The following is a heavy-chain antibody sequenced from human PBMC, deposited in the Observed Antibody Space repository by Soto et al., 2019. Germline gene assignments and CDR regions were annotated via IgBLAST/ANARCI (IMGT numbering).Heavy chain of an antibody. Sequence: PXGTLSLTCAVYGGSFSGYYWSWIRQPPGKGLEWVGEINHSGSTNYNPSLKSRVTISVDTSKNQFSLKLSSVTAADTAVYYCARGRWIQLWLRGYYFDYWGQGTLVTVSS. D-gene: IGHD5-18*01. CDR2: INHSGST. CDR3: ARGRWIQLWLRGYYFDY. J-gene: IGHJ4*02. V-gene: IGHV4-34*01. CDR1: GGSFSGYY.